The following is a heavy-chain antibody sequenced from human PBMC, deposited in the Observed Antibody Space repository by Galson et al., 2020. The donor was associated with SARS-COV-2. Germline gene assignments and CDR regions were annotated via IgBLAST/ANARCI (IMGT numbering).Heavy chain of an antibody. D-gene: IGHD1-1*01. CDR1: GFSFSQFT. V-gene: IGHV3-21*06. Sequence: GGSLRPSCAACGFSFSQFTMNWVPQAPGKARECLASITAHSDGIYVADSVKGRFTIFTGIARNSLFLQLNRLRLEDTAVYDFSRILPAEHRSFDYWGQGILVSVSS. CDR2: ITAHSDGI. CDR3: SRILPAEHRSFDY. J-gene: IGHJ4*02.